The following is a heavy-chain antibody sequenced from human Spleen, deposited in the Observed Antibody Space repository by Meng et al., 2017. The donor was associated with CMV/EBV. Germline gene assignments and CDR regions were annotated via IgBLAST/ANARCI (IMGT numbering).Heavy chain of an antibody. CDR2: IDDTGRT. CDR3: ARLTGTVYVHWFDS. J-gene: IGHJ5*01. V-gene: IGHV4-34*01. D-gene: IGHD1-7*01. CDR1: GGSCSGSY. Sequence: VYGGSCSGSYWHWIRQPPGMSLEWIGEIDDTGRTKYSPSLNSRVTMLLDTSKKQFSLKLSSVTAADTAVYYCARLTGTVYVHWFDSWGQGTLVTVSS.